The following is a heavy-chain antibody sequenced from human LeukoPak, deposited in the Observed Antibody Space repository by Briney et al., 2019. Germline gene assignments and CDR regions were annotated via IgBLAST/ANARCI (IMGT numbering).Heavy chain of an antibody. V-gene: IGHV3-7*01. CDR1: GFTFSSYW. Sequence: GGSLRLSCAASGFTFSSYWMSWVRQAPGKGLEWVANIKQDGSEKYYADSVKGRFTISRDNSKNTLYLQMNSLRAEDTAVYYCAKDLCGGDCYWEGAFDIWGQGTMVTVSS. CDR2: IKQDGSEK. CDR3: AKDLCGGDCYWEGAFDI. D-gene: IGHD2-21*02. J-gene: IGHJ3*02.